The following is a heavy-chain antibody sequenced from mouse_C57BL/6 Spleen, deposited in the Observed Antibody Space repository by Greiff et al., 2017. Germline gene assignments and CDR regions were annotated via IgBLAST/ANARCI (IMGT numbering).Heavy chain of an antibody. CDR2: IDPSDNFT. V-gene: IGHV1-69*01. CDR1: GYTFTSYW. Sequence: QVQLQQPGAELVMPGASVKLSCKASGYTFTSYWMPWVKQRPGQGLEWIGEIDPSDNFTNYNQKFKGKSTLTVDKSSSTAYMQLSSLTSEVSAVYYCAREAVNYYGKLYAIDYWGQGTSVTVST. D-gene: IGHD2-1*01. CDR3: AREAVNYYGKLYAIDY. J-gene: IGHJ4*01.